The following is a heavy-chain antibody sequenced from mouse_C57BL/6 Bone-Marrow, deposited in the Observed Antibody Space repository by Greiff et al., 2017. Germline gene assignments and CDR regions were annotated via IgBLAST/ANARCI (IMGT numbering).Heavy chain of an antibody. J-gene: IGHJ1*03. Sequence: QVQLQQPGAELVMPGASVKLSCKASGYTFTSYWMHWVKQRPGQGLEWIGEIDPSDSYTNYNQKFKGKSTLTVDKSSSTAYMQLSSLTSEDSAVYYCAGEGWFRYFDVWGTGTTVTVSS. CDR3: AGEGWFRYFDV. CDR2: IDPSDSYT. D-gene: IGHD2-3*01. V-gene: IGHV1-69*01. CDR1: GYTFTSYW.